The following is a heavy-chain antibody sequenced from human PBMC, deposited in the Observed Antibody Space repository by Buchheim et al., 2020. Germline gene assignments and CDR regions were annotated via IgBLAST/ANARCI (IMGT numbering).Heavy chain of an antibody. CDR3: ARGFRGYCSGTSCYYFDY. CDR1: GGSISSGDYY. Sequence: QVQLQESGPGLVKPSQTLSLTCTVSGGSISSGDYYWSWIRQPPGKGLERIGYIYYSGSTYYNPSLKSRVTISVDTSKNQFSLKLSSVTAADTAVYYCARGFRGYCSGTSCYYFDYWGQGTL. V-gene: IGHV4-30-4*01. CDR2: IYYSGST. D-gene: IGHD2-15*01. J-gene: IGHJ4*02.